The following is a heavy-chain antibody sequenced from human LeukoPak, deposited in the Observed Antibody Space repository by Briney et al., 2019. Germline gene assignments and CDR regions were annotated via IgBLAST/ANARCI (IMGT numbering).Heavy chain of an antibody. D-gene: IGHD3-16*01. V-gene: IGHV3-30*04. CDR2: ILYDRIDD. J-gene: IGHJ4*02. CDR1: GFTLSTYA. Sequence: RGSLRLSCAASGFTLSTYAMHWVRQAPGKGLEWVAVILYDRIDDIDADSVKGRFTISRDTSKNSLYLQMNSLRAEDTAVFYCARIRGGPIDYWGQGTLVTVST. CDR3: ARIRGGPIDY.